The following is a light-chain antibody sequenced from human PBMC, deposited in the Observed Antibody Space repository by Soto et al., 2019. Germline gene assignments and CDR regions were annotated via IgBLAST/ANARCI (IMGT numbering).Light chain of an antibody. J-gene: IGKJ1*01. Sequence: EIVLTQSPGTLSLSPGERATLSCRASQSFNSIYLAWYQQKPGQAPRLLIYGASSRATGIPDRFSGSGSGTEFTLSISSLQPDDFATYYCQQHYIHWTFGQGTKVDIK. V-gene: IGKV3-20*01. CDR3: QQHYIHWT. CDR2: GAS. CDR1: QSFNSIY.